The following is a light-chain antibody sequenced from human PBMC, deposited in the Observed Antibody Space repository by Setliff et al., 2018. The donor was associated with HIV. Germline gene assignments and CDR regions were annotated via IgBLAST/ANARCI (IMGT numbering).Light chain of an antibody. V-gene: IGLV2-11*01. CDR1: SSDVGGYNY. CDR3: CSYAGNYTMV. CDR2: DVS. Sequence: QSALTRPRSVSGSPGQSVTISCTGTSSDVGGYNYVSWYQQHPGKAPKLMIYDVSKRPSGVPDRFSGSKSGNTASLTISGLQADDEADYYCCSYAGNYTMVFGGGTKVTVL. J-gene: IGLJ2*01.